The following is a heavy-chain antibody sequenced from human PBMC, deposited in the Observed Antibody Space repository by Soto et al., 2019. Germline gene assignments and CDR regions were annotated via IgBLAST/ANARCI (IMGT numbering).Heavy chain of an antibody. CDR1: GFTFNDYA. CDR3: AKAFCDAATCFPCES. J-gene: IGHJ4*02. CDR2: LSNRGSSA. V-gene: IGHV3-23*04. D-gene: IGHD2-21*01. Sequence: EVHLVQSGGGLVQPGESLSLSCVASGFTFNDYAMHWFRQTPGKGLEWVAALSNRGSSAYYADSVKGRFTISRDKSTKTLSLHMHTLRVEDTAVYFCAKAFCDAATCFPCESWGQGTPVAVSP.